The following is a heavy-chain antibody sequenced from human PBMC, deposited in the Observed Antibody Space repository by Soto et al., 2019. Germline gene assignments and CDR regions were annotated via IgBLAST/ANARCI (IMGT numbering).Heavy chain of an antibody. CDR2: MNPNSGNT. V-gene: IGHV1-8*01. J-gene: IGHJ6*03. CDR1: GYTFTSYD. D-gene: IGHD2-15*01. Sequence: ASVKVSCKASGYTFTSYDINCVRQATGQGLEWMGWMNPNSGNTGYAQKFQGRVTMTRNTSISTAYMELSSLRSEDTAVYYCARGLRVVVVVAQRLYYYYYMDVWGKGTTVTVSS. CDR3: ARGLRVVVVVAQRLYYYYYMDV.